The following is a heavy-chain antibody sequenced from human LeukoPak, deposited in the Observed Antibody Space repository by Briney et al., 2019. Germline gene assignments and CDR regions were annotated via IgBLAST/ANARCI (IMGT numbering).Heavy chain of an antibody. CDR2: INPNSGGT. D-gene: IGHD3-3*01. J-gene: IGHJ4*02. CDR3: AIIAWSGSNDY. V-gene: IGHV1-2*02. CDR1: GYTFTGYY. Sequence: GASVKVSCKASGYTFTGYYMHWVRQAPGQGLVWMGWINPNSGGTNYAQKFQGRVSMTRDTSISTAYMELSRLRSDDTAVYYCAIIAWSGSNDYWGQGTLVTVSS.